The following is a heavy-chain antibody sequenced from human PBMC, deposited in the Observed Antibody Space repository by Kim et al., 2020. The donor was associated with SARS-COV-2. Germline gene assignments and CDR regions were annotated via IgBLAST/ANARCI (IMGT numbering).Heavy chain of an antibody. CDR1: GGSFSGYY. CDR2: INHSGST. Sequence: SETLSLTCAVYGGSFSGYYWSWIRQPPGKGLEWIGEINHSGSTNYNPSLKSRVTISVDTSKNQFSLKLSSVTAADTAVYYCARRLTGADYWGQGTLVTVSS. V-gene: IGHV4-34*01. D-gene: IGHD7-27*01. J-gene: IGHJ4*02. CDR3: ARRLTGADY.